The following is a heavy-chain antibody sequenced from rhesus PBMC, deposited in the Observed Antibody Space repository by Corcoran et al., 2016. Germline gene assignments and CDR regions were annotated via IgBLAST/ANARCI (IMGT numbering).Heavy chain of an antibody. J-gene: IGHJ4*01. D-gene: IGHD5-12*01. CDR2: VYGGGRTT. Sequence: QVQLQESGPGLVKPSETLSRTCAVSGYSISSGYGWGWIRQPPGKGLEWIGQVYGGGRTTHYNPSLKSRVTVSKDTSKNQFSLKLSSVTAAATAVYYCARVGYSYSYFDYLGQGVLVTVSS. CDR3: ARVGYSYSYFDY. CDR1: GYSISSGYG. V-gene: IGHV4-127*01.